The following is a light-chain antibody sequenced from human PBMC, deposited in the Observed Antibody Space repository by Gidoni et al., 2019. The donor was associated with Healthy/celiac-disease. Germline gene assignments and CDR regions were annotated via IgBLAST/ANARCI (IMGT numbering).Light chain of an antibody. J-gene: IGKJ4*01. Sequence: IVLTQSPATLSFSPGERATRSCRASQSVSSYLAWYQQKPGQAPRLLIYDASNMATGIPARFSGSGSGTDFTLTISSLEPEDFAVYYCQQRSNWPLTFGGGTKVEIK. V-gene: IGKV3-11*01. CDR1: QSVSSY. CDR2: DAS. CDR3: QQRSNWPLT.